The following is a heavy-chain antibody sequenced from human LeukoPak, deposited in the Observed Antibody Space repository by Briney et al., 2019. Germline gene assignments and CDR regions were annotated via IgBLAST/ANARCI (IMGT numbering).Heavy chain of an antibody. J-gene: IGHJ4*02. CDR2: INHSGST. D-gene: IGHD6-19*01. Sequence: SETLSLTCAVYGGSFSGYYWSWIRQPPGKGLEWIGEINHSGSTNYNPSLKSRVTISVDTSKNQFSLKLSSVTAADTAVYYCARDSSGKYYFDYWGQGTLVTVSS. V-gene: IGHV4-34*01. CDR1: GGSFSGYY. CDR3: ARDSSGKYYFDY.